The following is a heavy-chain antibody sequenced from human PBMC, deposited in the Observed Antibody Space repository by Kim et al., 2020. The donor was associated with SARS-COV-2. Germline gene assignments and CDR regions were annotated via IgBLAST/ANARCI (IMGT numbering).Heavy chain of an antibody. CDR1: GGSVSSGSYY. Sequence: SETLSLTCTVSGGSVSSGSYYWSWIRQPPGKGLEWIGYIYYSGSTNYNPSLKSRVTISVDTSKNQFSLKLSSVTAADTAVYYCAREYVVPAASDLYYFDYWGQGTLVTVSS. J-gene: IGHJ4*02. CDR3: AREYVVPAASDLYYFDY. CDR2: IYYSGST. D-gene: IGHD2-2*01. V-gene: IGHV4-61*01.